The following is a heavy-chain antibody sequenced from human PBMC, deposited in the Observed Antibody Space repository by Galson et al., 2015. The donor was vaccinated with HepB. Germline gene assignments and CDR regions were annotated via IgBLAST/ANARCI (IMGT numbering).Heavy chain of an antibody. J-gene: IGHJ4*02. V-gene: IGHV1-24*01. CDR2: FDPEDGET. D-gene: IGHD3-22*01. CDR3: ATRYYYDSSGYYSFFDY. CDR1: GYTLTELS. Sequence: SVKVSCKVSGYTLTELSMHWVRQAPGKGLEWMGGFDPEDGETIYAQKFQGRVTITEDTSTDTAYMELSSLRSEDTAVYYCATRYYYDSSGYYSFFDYWGQGTLVTVSS.